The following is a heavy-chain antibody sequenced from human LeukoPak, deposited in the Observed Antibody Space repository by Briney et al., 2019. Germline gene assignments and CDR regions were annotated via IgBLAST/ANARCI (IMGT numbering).Heavy chain of an antibody. V-gene: IGHV1-69*05. CDR3: ARSYYDILTGPNSYYYYMDV. D-gene: IGHD3-9*01. J-gene: IGHJ6*03. CDR2: IIPIFGTA. Sequence: SVKVSCKASGYTFTSYGISWVRQAPGRGLEWMGGIIPIFGTANYAQKFQGRVTITTDESTSTAYMELSSLRSEDTAVYYCARSYYDILTGPNSYYYYMDVWGKGTTVTVSS. CDR1: GYTFTSYG.